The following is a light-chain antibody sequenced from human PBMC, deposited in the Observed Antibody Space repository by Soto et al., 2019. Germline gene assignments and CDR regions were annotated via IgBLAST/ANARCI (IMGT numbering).Light chain of an antibody. CDR3: QQYNNWPPYT. J-gene: IGKJ2*01. V-gene: IGKV3-15*01. Sequence: EIVMTQSPATLSVSLGERATLSCRASQSVSNNLAWYQQKPGQAPRLLIYDASTRATGIPARFSGSGSGTEFTLTISSLQSEDFAVYYCQQYNNWPPYTFGQGTKLEIK. CDR1: QSVSNN. CDR2: DAS.